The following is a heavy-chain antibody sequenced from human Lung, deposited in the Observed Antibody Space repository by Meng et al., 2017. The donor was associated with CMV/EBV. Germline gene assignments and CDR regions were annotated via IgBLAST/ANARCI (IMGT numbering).Heavy chain of an antibody. V-gene: IGHV3-30*02. CDR2: IRYDGNNK. CDR3: AKRRDMWELNY. CDR1: GFTFSNYG. J-gene: IGHJ4*02. D-gene: IGHD1-26*01. Sequence: GGSLRLXCAASGFTFSNYGMHWVRQAPGKGLEWVAFIRYDGNNKYYGGSVKGRFTISRDNYENTLYLQMNSLRAEDTAVYYCAKRRDMWELNYWGQGTLVTVSS.